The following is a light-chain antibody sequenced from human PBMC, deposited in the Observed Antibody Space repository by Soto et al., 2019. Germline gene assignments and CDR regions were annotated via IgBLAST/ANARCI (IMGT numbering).Light chain of an antibody. CDR3: SSYISTGSLI. V-gene: IGLV2-14*03. J-gene: IGLJ2*01. CDR1: SSDVGGYNY. CDR2: DVS. Sequence: QSGLTQPASVSGSPGQSITISCTGTSSDVGGYNYVSWYQQHPGKAPKLMIFDVSNRPSGVSYRFSGSKSGNTASLTISGLQSEDEADYYCSSYISTGSLIFGGGTKLTVL.